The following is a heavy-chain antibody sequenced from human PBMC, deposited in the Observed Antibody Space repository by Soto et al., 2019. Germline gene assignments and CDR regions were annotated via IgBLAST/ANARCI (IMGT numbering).Heavy chain of an antibody. J-gene: IGHJ6*03. CDR1: GFTFDDYA. V-gene: IGHV3-9*01. Sequence: GGSLRLSCAASGFTFDDYAMHWVRQAPGKGLEWVSGISWNSGSIGYADSVKGRFTISRDNAKNSLYLQMNSLRAEDTALYYCAKDRLVISADVYYYYYMDVWGKGTTVTVSS. D-gene: IGHD3-9*01. CDR2: ISWNSGSI. CDR3: AKDRLVISADVYYYYYMDV.